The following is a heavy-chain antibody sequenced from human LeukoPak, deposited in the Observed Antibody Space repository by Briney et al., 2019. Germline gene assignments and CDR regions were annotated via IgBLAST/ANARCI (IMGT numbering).Heavy chain of an antibody. V-gene: IGHV3-66*01. CDR3: ARVPWLGDGYRYDY. CDR1: GFTVSSSY. Sequence: GGSLRLSCAGSGFTVSSSYMGWVRQAPGKGLEWVSVLYTSGSTYYADSVKGRFSISRDDSKNTLYLQMNSLRVEDTAVYFCARVPWLGDGYRYDYWGQGTLVTVSS. CDR2: LYTSGST. D-gene: IGHD5-24*01. J-gene: IGHJ4*02.